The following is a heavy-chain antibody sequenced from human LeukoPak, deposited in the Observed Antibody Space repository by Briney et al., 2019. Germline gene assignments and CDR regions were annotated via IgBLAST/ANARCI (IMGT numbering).Heavy chain of an antibody. J-gene: IGHJ4*02. CDR2: IYPGDSDT. CDR3: ARVFIAAAGTPPLDY. CDR1: GYSFTSYW. D-gene: IGHD6-13*01. Sequence: GESLKISCKGSGYSFTSYWIGWVRQMPGKGLEWMGIIYPGDSDTRYSPSFQGQVTISADKSISTAYLQWSSLKASDTAMYYCARVFIAAAGTPPLDYWGQGTLVTVSS. V-gene: IGHV5-51*01.